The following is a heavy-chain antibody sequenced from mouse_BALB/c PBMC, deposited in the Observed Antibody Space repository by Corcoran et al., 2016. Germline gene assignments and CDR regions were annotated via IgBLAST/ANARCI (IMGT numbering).Heavy chain of an antibody. CDR1: GYTFTSYV. J-gene: IGHJ4*01. V-gene: IGHV1S136*01. CDR3: ARGYDGYDYAMDY. D-gene: IGHD2-3*01. Sequence: EAQLQQSGPELVKPGASVKMSCKASGYTFTSYVMHWVKQKPGQGLEWIGYINPYNDGTKYNEKFKGKATLTSDKSSSTAYMELSSLTSEDSAVYYCARGYDGYDYAMDYWGQGTSVTVSS. CDR2: INPYNDGT.